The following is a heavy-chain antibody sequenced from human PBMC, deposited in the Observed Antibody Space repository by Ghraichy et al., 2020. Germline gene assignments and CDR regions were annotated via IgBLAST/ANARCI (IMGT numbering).Heavy chain of an antibody. Sequence: SETLSLTCAVYGGSFSGYYWSWIRQPPGKGLEWIGEINHSGSTNYNPSPKSRVTISVDTSKNQFSLKLSSVTAADTAVYYCARGRSRIAARREEFDYWGQGTLVTVSS. CDR1: GGSFSGYY. D-gene: IGHD6-6*01. J-gene: IGHJ4*02. CDR2: INHSGST. CDR3: ARGRSRIAARREEFDY. V-gene: IGHV4-34*01.